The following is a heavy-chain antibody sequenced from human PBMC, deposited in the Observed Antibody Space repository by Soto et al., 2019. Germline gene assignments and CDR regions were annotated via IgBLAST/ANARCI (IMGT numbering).Heavy chain of an antibody. V-gene: IGHV3-74*01. CDR1: GFILSSYW. CDR3: ARGGDYGDTPGASDV. J-gene: IGHJ3*01. CDR2: IKSDGSST. D-gene: IGHD4-17*01. Sequence: EVQLVESGGGLVQPGGSLRLSCAASGFILSSYWMHWVRQAPEKGLVWVSRIKSDGSSTAYADSVKGRFTISRDNAKNTLYLQMNSLRAEDTAVYYCARGGDYGDTPGASDVWGQGTMVTVSS.